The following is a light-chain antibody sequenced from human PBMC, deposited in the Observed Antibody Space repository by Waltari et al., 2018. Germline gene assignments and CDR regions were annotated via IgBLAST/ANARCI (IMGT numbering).Light chain of an antibody. J-gene: IGLJ1*01. CDR1: SNNVGNQG. CDR3: SAWDSSLSAHV. CDR2: RNN. Sequence: QVGLTQTPSVSKGLRQTATLNCTGDSNNVGNQGAAWLQQHQGHPPKLLSYRNNNRPSGISERFSASRSGNTASLTITGLQPEDEADYYCSAWDSSLSAHVFGTGTKVTVL. V-gene: IGLV10-54*04.